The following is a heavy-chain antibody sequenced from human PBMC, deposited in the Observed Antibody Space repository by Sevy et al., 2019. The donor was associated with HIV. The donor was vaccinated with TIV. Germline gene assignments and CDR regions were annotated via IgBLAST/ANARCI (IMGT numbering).Heavy chain of an antibody. D-gene: IGHD6-6*01. V-gene: IGHV1-18*01. J-gene: IGHJ4*02. Sequence: ASVKVSCTASGYTFASYDITWVRQAPGQGLEWMGWVSPYRRNTNYARKFHGRVTMTTDTSTSTAYMELRSLRSDDTAVYYCGGRGGGSSAEFDYWGQGTLVTVSS. CDR2: VSPYRRNT. CDR1: GYTFASYD. CDR3: GGRGGGSSAEFDY.